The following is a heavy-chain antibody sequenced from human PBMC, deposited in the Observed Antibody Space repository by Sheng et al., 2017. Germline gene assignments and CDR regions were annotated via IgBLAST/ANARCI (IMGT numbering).Heavy chain of an antibody. CDR1: GVNVRRNY. CDR3: AAAKDTFYYDSGSYPFDY. J-gene: IGHJ4*02. V-gene: IGHV3-53*01. Sequence: EVQLVESGGGLIQPGRSLRLSCEASGVNVRRNYMSWVRQAPGKGLEWVAVIYSTFSTYYADSVKGRFTISRDHSNNTVYLQLNNLRVDDTAVYYCAAAKDTFYYDSGSYPFDYWGQGTLVTVSS. CDR2: IYSTFST. D-gene: IGHD3-10*01.